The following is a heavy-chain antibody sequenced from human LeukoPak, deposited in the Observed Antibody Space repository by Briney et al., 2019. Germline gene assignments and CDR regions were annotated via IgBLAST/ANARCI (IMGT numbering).Heavy chain of an antibody. V-gene: IGHV3-53*01. Sequence: GGSLRLSCAASGFTVSNSYMSWVRQAPGRGLEWVSIIYSGGSTYYADSVKGRFTVSRDNSKNTLYLQMNTLRAEDTGVYYCARGGNGPFDYWGQGPLVTVSS. J-gene: IGHJ4*02. CDR2: IYSGGST. CDR3: ARGGNGPFDY. D-gene: IGHD2-8*01. CDR1: GFTVSNSY.